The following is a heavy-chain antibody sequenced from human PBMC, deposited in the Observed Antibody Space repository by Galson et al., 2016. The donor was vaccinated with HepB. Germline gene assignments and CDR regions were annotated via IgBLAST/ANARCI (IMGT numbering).Heavy chain of an antibody. J-gene: IGHJ4*02. Sequence: TLSLTCTVSGSSVSSGGYYWSWIRQHPGKGLEWIGYIYYSGSTYYNPSLKSRVTISVDTSKNQFSLKLSSVTAADTAVYYCARMVYGDAYYFDYWGQGTLVTVSS. CDR1: GSSVSSGGYY. CDR2: IYYSGST. V-gene: IGHV4-31*03. D-gene: IGHD4-17*01. CDR3: ARMVYGDAYYFDY.